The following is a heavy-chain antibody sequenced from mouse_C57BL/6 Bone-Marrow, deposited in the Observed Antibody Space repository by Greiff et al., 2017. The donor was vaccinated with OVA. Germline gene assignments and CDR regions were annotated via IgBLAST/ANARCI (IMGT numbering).Heavy chain of an antibody. CDR1: GYTFTSHW. CDR2: IDPSDSET. CDR3: ARREGSGYGFAY. D-gene: IGHD3-2*02. V-gene: IGHV1-52*01. Sequence: QVQLKQPGAELVRPGSSVKLSCKASGYTFTSHWMHWVKQRPIQGLEWIGNIDPSDSETHYNQKFKDKATLTVDKSSSTAYMQLSSLTSEDSAVYYCARREGSGYGFAYWGQGTLVTVSA. J-gene: IGHJ3*01.